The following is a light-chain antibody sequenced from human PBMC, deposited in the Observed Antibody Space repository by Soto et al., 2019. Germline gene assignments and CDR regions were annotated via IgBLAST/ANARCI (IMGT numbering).Light chain of an antibody. V-gene: IGLV2-8*01. J-gene: IGLJ2*01. CDR3: SSYAGSNNVV. Sequence: SALTQPPSASGSPGQSVTISCTGTSSDVGGYNYVSWYQQHPGKAPKLMIYEVSKRPSGVPDRFSGSKSGNTASLTDSGLQAEDEADYYCSSYAGSNNVVFGGGTKLTVL. CDR2: EVS. CDR1: SSDVGGYNY.